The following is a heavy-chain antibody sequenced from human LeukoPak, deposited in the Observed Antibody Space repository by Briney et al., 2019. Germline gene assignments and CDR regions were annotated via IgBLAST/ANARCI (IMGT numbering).Heavy chain of an antibody. Sequence: ASVKVSCKASGYIFTTYPIHWVRQAPGQGLEWMGGIIPIFGTANYAQKFQGRVTITADESTSTAYMELSSLRSEDTAVYYCARLYGDSAWGQGTLVTVSS. V-gene: IGHV1-69*13. D-gene: IGHD4-17*01. CDR2: IIPIFGTA. J-gene: IGHJ5*02. CDR3: ARLYGDSA. CDR1: GYIFTTYP.